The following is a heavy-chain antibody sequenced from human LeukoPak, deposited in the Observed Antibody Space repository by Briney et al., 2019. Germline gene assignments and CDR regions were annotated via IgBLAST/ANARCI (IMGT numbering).Heavy chain of an antibody. Sequence: GGSLRLSCAASGFTFSSYGMHWVRQAPGKGLEWVAVIWYDGSNKYYADSVKGRFTISRDNSKNTLYLQMSSLRAEDTAVYYCARITADSLSYYYMDVWGKGTTVTVSS. CDR1: GFTFSSYG. CDR2: IWYDGSNK. CDR3: ARITADSLSYYYMDV. J-gene: IGHJ6*03. D-gene: IGHD5-18*01. V-gene: IGHV3-33*01.